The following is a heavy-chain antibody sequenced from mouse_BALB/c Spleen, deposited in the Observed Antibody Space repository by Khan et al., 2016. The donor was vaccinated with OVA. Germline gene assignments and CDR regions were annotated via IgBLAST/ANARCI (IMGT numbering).Heavy chain of an antibody. CDR2: ISYSGST. D-gene: IGHD1-2*01. J-gene: IGHJ2*01. CDR1: GYSITSGYG. V-gene: IGHV3-2*02. Sequence: EVQLLESGPGLVKPSQSLSLTCTVTGYSITSGYGWNWLRQFPGNKLEWMGYISYSGSTNYNPSLKSRISINRDTSKKQFFLQLNSVTTENTATYYCARTARIKYWGQGTTLTVSS. CDR3: ARTARIKY.